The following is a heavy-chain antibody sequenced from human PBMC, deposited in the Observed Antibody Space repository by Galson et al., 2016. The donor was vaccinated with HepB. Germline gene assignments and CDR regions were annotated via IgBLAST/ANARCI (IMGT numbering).Heavy chain of an antibody. D-gene: IGHD2-15*01. V-gene: IGHV1-2*02. J-gene: IGHJ5*02. CDR3: ARGVDRAAEFDP. CDR1: GYTFTDYY. Sequence: SVKVSCKASGYTFTDYYIHWVRQAPGQGLEWLGWINPSNGGSKFAQKFQGRVTMTRDTSISTAYMELNRVTSGDTALYYCARGVDRAAEFDPWGQGTLVTVSS. CDR2: INPSNGGS.